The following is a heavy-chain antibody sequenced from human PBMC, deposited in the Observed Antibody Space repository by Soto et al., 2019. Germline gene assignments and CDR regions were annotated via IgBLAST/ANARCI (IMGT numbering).Heavy chain of an antibody. CDR3: ASGRHGYVDYVFDY. J-gene: IGHJ4*02. D-gene: IGHD4-17*01. CDR1: GGTFSSYT. V-gene: IGHV1-69*02. CDR2: IIPILGIA. Sequence: QVQLVQSGAEVKKPGSSVKVSCKASGGTFSSYTISWVRQAPGQGLEWMGRIIPILGIANYAQKFQGRVTIAADKSTSTAYMELSSLRSEDTAVYYCASGRHGYVDYVFDYWGQGTLVTVSS.